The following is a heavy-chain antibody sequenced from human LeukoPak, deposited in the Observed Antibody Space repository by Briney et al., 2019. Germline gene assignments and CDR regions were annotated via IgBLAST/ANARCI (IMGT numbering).Heavy chain of an antibody. D-gene: IGHD2-2*01. V-gene: IGHV3-7*03. Sequence: GRSLRLSCTASGLTFSSYWLTSVRQAPGKGLEWVANRKQDGSDKNYVASVKGPFTISRNDTKNSLYLQMNSLRDEDTAVYHCVTRRCSATACFAASFNCFDYWGQGTLVSVSS. J-gene: IGHJ4*02. CDR2: RKQDGSDK. CDR1: GLTFSSYW. CDR3: VTRRCSATACFAASFNCFDY.